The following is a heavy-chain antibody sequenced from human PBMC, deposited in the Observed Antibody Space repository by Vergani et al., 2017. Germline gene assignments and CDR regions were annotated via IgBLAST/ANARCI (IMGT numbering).Heavy chain of an antibody. J-gene: IGHJ4*02. CDR2: ISGSGGST. Sequence: EVQLLESGGGLVQPGGSLRLSCAASGFTFSSYAMSWVRQAPEKGLEWVSSISGSGGSTYYADSVKGRFTISRDNSKNTLYLQMNSLRAEDTAVYYCAKDRGGLRYFDWSTFDYWGQGTLVTVSS. CDR1: GFTFSSYA. CDR3: AKDRGGLRYFDWSTFDY. D-gene: IGHD3-9*01. V-gene: IGHV3-23*01.